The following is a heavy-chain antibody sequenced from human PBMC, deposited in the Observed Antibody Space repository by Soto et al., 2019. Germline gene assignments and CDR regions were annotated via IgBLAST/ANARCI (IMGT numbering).Heavy chain of an antibody. CDR2: FYYTGSS. J-gene: IGHJ4*02. CDR1: GYSISSGHY. CDR3: ARVGPSDYSNFEY. D-gene: IGHD4-4*01. V-gene: IGHV4-38-2*01. Sequence: KTSETLSLTCAVSGYSISSGHYWAWIRQPPGKGLEWIGSFYYTGSSYYNPSLKSRVSISVDTPKNQISLKLRFVTAADTAVYFCARVGPSDYSNFEYWGQGRLVTVSS.